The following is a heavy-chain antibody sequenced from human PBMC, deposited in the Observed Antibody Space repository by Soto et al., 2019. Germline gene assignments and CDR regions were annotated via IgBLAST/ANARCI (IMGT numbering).Heavy chain of an antibody. CDR3: AKDRDHYYYYYGMDV. Sequence: GSLRLSCAASGFPFSNYAMSWVRQAPGKGLEWVSTISGSGHSTYYAASVRGRFTFSRDNSKNTLYLQMNSLRAEDTAVYYCAKDRDHYYYYYGMDVWGQGTAVTVSS. CDR1: GFPFSNYA. J-gene: IGHJ6*02. CDR2: ISGSGHST. V-gene: IGHV3-23*01.